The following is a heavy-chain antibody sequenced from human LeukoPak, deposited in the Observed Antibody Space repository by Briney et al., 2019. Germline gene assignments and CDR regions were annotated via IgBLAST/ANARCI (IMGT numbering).Heavy chain of an antibody. J-gene: IGHJ4*02. CDR2: INHSGST. D-gene: IGHD3-10*01. V-gene: IGHV4-34*01. Sequence: SETLSLTCAVYGGSFSGYYWSWIRQPPGKGLEWIGEINHSGSTNYNPSLKSRVTISVDTSKNQFSLKLSSVTAAGTAVYYCARGIGGSSYDYWGQGTLVTVSS. CDR3: ARGIGGSSYDY. CDR1: GGSFSGYY.